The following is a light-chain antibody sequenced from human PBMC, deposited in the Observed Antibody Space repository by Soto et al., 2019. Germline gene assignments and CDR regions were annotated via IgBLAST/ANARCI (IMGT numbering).Light chain of an antibody. CDR2: AAS. Sequence: IQMTQSPSSLSASVGDRVTITCRASQSISSYLNWYQQKPGKAPKLLIYAASSLQSGVPSRFSGSGSGTDFTLTISSLQPEDFATYYCQQYDNLPLTFGQGTRLEIK. CDR3: QQYDNLPLT. CDR1: QSISSY. J-gene: IGKJ5*01. V-gene: IGKV1-39*01.